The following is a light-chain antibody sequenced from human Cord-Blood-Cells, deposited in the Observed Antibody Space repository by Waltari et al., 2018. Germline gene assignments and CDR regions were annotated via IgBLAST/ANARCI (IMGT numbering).Light chain of an antibody. V-gene: IGLV2-14*01. CDR3: SSYTSSSTLWV. CDR1: SSDVGGYNY. CDR2: DVS. J-gene: IGLJ3*02. Sequence: QSALTQPASVSGSPGQSITISCTGTSSDVGGYNYVSWYQQHPGKAPKLMIYDVSNRPSGVAKRVSGSKSGNTASLTISGLQAEDEADYYCSSYTSSSTLWVFGGGTKLTVL.